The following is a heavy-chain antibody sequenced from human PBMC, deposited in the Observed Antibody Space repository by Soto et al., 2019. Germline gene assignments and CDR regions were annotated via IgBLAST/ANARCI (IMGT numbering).Heavy chain of an antibody. CDR2: ISAYNGNT. CDR3: ARTTYCSGGSRYSAFDI. J-gene: IGHJ3*02. CDR1: GYTFTSYG. Sequence: ASVKVSCKASGYTFTSYGISWVRQAPGQGLEWMGWISAYNGNTNYAQKLQGRVTMTTDTSTSTAYMELRSLRSDDTAVYYCARTTYCSGGSRYSAFDIWGQGTMVTVSS. V-gene: IGHV1-18*01. D-gene: IGHD2-15*01.